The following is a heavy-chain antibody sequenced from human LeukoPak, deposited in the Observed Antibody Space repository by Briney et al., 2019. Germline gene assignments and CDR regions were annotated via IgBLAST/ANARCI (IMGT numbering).Heavy chain of an antibody. J-gene: IGHJ5*02. CDR1: GGSFSGYY. D-gene: IGHD3-10*01. Sequence: SETLSLTCAVYGGSFSGYYWSWIRQPPGKGLEWIGYIYCSGSTNYNPSLKSRVTISVDTSKNQFSLKLSSVTAADTAVYYCAREPLWFGDPLGWFDPWGQGTLVTVSS. CDR3: AREPLWFGDPLGWFDP. CDR2: IYCSGST. V-gene: IGHV4-59*01.